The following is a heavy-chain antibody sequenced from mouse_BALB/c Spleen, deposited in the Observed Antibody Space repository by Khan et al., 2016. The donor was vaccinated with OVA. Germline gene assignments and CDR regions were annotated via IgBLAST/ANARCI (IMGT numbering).Heavy chain of an antibody. Sequence: DVHLVEPGGGLVKPGGSLKLSCAASGFTFSTYAMSWVRQTPEKRLEWVATISSYGDYTYYPDNVTGRFTISRDNAKNTLSLQMSSLRSEDTAMYYCARSPYGNVAYWGQGTLVTVSA. V-gene: IGHV5-9-3*01. J-gene: IGHJ3*01. CDR1: GFTFSTYA. CDR2: ISSYGDYT. CDR3: ARSPYGNVAY. D-gene: IGHD2-1*01.